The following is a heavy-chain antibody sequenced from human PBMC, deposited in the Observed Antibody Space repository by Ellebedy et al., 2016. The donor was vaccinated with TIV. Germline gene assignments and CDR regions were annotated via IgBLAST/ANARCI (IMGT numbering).Heavy chain of an antibody. CDR2: TSGSGGST. CDR3: ARGGPVVKGFAMDV. CDR1: GFTFSRYV. Sequence: GGSLRLSXAASGFTFSRYVMNWVRQAPGKGLEWVSGTSGSGGSTYYADSVKGRFTISRDNSKNTLYLQMNTLRGEDTAVYYCARGGPVVKGFAMDVWGQGTTVTVSS. V-gene: IGHV3-23*01. D-gene: IGHD3-22*01. J-gene: IGHJ6*02.